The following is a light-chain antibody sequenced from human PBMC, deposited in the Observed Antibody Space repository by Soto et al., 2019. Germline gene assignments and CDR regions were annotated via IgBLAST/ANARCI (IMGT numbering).Light chain of an antibody. CDR3: QQYDTYCT. J-gene: IGKJ1*01. CDR1: QNINSW. Sequence: DIQMTQSPSTLSASVGDRVTITCRASQNINSWLAWYQQKPGNVPKVLIYDASNLESGVPSRFSGSRSETEFTLTICSLQPDDFATYFCQQYDTYCTFGQGTKVEIK. CDR2: DAS. V-gene: IGKV1-5*01.